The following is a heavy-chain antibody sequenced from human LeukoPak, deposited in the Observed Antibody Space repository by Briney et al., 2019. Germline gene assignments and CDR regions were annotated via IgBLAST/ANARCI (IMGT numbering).Heavy chain of an antibody. CDR2: IYYSGTS. Sequence: SGTLSLTCTVSGSSISSTSYYWGWIRQPPGRGLEWIGDIYYSGTSDYNSSLKSRVTISVDTSKNQFSLKLSSLTAADTAVYYCASGRRNGYLYWDYWGQGTLVTVSS. V-gene: IGHV4-39*07. CDR1: GSSISSTSYY. J-gene: IGHJ4*02. CDR3: ASGRRNGYLYWDY. D-gene: IGHD5-24*01.